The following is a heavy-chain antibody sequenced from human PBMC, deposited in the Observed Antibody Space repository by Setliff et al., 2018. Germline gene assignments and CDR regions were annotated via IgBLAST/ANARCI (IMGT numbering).Heavy chain of an antibody. Sequence: GGSLRLSCAASGFTFSSYTMNWVRQAPGQGLEWVSSIDSSSTWIYYADSVKGRFTISRDNAKNSVFLQMSSLRIEDTAVYYCARAPGDYDYWYFDVWGRGTLVTV. J-gene: IGHJ2*01. CDR3: ARAPGDYDYWYFDV. CDR2: IDSSSTWI. V-gene: IGHV3-21*01. CDR1: GFTFSSYT. D-gene: IGHD4-17*01.